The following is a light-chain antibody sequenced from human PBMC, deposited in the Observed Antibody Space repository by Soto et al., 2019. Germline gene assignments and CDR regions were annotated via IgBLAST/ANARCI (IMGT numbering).Light chain of an antibody. CDR2: DAS. V-gene: IGLV2-14*01. J-gene: IGLJ1*01. Sequence: QSVLTQPASVSGSPGQSIAISCTGTSSVVGGYNYVSWYQQHPGKAPKLILCDASNRPSGVSDRFSGSKSGNTASLTISGLQTEDEADYYCSSYTTSTTYVFGTGTKVTVL. CDR3: SSYTTSTTYV. CDR1: SSVVGGYNY.